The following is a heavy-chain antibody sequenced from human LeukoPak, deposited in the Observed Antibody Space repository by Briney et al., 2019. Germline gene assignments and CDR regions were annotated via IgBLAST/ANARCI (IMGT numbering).Heavy chain of an antibody. V-gene: IGHV3-74*01. Sequence: GGSLRLSCAASGFTFSSYWMHWVRQAPGKGLVWVSRINSDGSSTSYADSVKGRFTTSRDNAKNTLYLQMNSLRAEDTAVYYCAREASGGDRLYYYYGMDVWGQGTTVTVSS. J-gene: IGHJ6*02. CDR3: AREASGGDRLYYYYGMDV. CDR1: GFTFSSYW. D-gene: IGHD2-21*02. CDR2: INSDGSST.